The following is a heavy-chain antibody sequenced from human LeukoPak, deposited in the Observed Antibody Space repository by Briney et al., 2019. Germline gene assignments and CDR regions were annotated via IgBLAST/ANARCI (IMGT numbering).Heavy chain of an antibody. D-gene: IGHD3-3*01. CDR1: GYTFANYG. CDR3: ARDLVEGDFWSGSRLYYFDY. Sequence: ASVKVSCKASGYTFANYGMNWVRQAPGQGLEWMGWINTDTGNPTCAQGFTGRFVFSLDTSVSTAYLQISSLKAEDTAVYYCARDLVEGDFWSGSRLYYFDYWGQGTLVTVSS. CDR2: INTDTGNP. V-gene: IGHV7-4-1*02. J-gene: IGHJ4*02.